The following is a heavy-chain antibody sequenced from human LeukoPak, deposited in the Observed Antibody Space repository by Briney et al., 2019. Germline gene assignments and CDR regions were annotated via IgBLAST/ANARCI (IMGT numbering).Heavy chain of an antibody. V-gene: IGHV1-18*01. J-gene: IGHJ4*02. CDR2: ISAYSGNT. Sequence: ASVKVSCKASGYTFTSYGISWVRQAPGQGLEWMGWISAYSGNTNYAQKLQGRVTMTTDTSTSTAYMELRSLRSDDTAVYYCARDKIAAAGDPFDYWGQGTLVTVSS. D-gene: IGHD6-13*01. CDR3: ARDKIAAAGDPFDY. CDR1: GYTFTSYG.